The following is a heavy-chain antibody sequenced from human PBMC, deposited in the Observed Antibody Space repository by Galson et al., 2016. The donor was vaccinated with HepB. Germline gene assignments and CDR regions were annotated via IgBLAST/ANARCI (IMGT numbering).Heavy chain of an antibody. Sequence: SVKVSCKASGGTFSSYAVSWVRQAPGQGLEWMGGILPIFGAANYAQKFRGRVTITADKFTGTAYMELSSLRSDDTAIYYCAREYQLYINDFDYYYYMDVWGEGTTVTVSS. CDR1: GGTFSSYA. D-gene: IGHD2-2*01. V-gene: IGHV1-69*06. CDR2: ILPIFGAA. CDR3: AREYQLYINDFDYYYYMDV. J-gene: IGHJ6*03.